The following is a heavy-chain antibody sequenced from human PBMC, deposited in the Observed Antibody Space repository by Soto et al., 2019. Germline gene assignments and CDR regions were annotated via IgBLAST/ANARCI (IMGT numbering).Heavy chain of an antibody. V-gene: IGHV3-23*01. D-gene: IGHD2-21*01. CDR1: GFTFSRYA. CDR2: NSGSGGST. Sequence: GGSLRLSCAASGFTFSRYAMSWVRQAPGKGLEWVSVNSGSGGSTSYADSVKGRFTISRDNSKNTLYLQMNNLRAEDTAVYYCEKDYGGDPLDYWGQGTLVTVSS. J-gene: IGHJ4*02. CDR3: EKDYGGDPLDY.